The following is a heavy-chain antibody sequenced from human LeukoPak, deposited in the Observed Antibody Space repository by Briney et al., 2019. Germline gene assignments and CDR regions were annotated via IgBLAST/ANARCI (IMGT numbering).Heavy chain of an antibody. Sequence: QPGRSLRPSCAASGFTFSSYAMHWVRQAPGKGLEWVAVISYDGSNKYYTDSVKGRFTISRDNSKNTLYLQMNSLRAADTAVYYCARGLLLWFGELSQPFDYWGQGTLVTVSS. CDR2: ISYDGSNK. CDR3: ARGLLLWFGELSQPFDY. V-gene: IGHV3-30*04. D-gene: IGHD3-10*01. CDR1: GFTFSSYA. J-gene: IGHJ4*02.